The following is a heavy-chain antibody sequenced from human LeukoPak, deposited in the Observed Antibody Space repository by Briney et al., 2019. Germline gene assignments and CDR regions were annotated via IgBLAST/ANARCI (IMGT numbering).Heavy chain of an antibody. V-gene: IGHV3-13*01. J-gene: IGHJ4*02. D-gene: IGHD6-19*01. CDR1: GFTFIDYD. CDR2: IGTRGDT. CDR3: ARGGVQVSGIDEFDY. Sequence: QSGGSLRLSCAASGFTFIDYDMHWVRQVIGKGLEWVSAIGTRGDTHYSGSVKSRFTISRENAESSLYLQMNSLRAEDTAVYYCARGGVQVSGIDEFDYWGQGTLVTVSS.